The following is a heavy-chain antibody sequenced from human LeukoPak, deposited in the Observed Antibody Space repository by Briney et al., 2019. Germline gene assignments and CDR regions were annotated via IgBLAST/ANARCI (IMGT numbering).Heavy chain of an antibody. V-gene: IGHV3-21*01. CDR2: ISISSSSGYI. CDR3: ARDFGVGVKFDH. Sequence: GGSLRLSCAASGFTFSTYNMNWVRQAPGKGLEWVSSISISSSSGYIFYADSVKGRFTISRDDAKISLYLQMNSLRAEDTAVYYCARDFGVGVKFDHWGQGTLVTVSS. D-gene: IGHD3-3*01. J-gene: IGHJ4*02. CDR1: GFTFSTYN.